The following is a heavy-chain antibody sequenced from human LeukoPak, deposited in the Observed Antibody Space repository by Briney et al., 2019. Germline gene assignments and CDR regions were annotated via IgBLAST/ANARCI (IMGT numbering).Heavy chain of an antibody. Sequence: PSETLSLTCAVYGGSFRGYYWSWIRQPPGKGAEWIGEINHSGSTNYNPSLKSRVTISVDTSKNQFSLKLSSVTAADTAVYYCASGKYYYVYWGQGTLVTVSS. D-gene: IGHD3-10*02. CDR3: ASGKYYYVY. J-gene: IGHJ4*02. CDR1: GGSFRGYY. V-gene: IGHV4-34*01. CDR2: INHSGST.